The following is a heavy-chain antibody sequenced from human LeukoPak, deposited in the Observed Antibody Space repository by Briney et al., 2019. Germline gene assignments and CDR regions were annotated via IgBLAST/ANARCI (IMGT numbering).Heavy chain of an antibody. J-gene: IGHJ5*02. CDR1: GGSITSYY. V-gene: IGHV4-59*01. Sequence: PSETLFLTCTVSGGSITSYYWSWIRQPPGKGLEWIGYIYYSGSTNCNPSLKSRVTISVDTSKNQFSLKLSSVTAADTAVYYCARRGYSSQFDPWGQGTLVTVSS. CDR3: ARRGYSSQFDP. CDR2: IYYSGST. D-gene: IGHD6-13*01.